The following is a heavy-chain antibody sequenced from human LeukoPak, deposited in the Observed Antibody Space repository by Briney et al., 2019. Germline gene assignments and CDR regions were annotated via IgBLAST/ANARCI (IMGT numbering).Heavy chain of an antibody. CDR2: IYTSGST. CDR3: ARDIRDGSGSYRGHWFDP. J-gene: IGHJ5*02. CDR1: GGSISSSSYY. V-gene: IGHV4-61*02. Sequence: SETLSLTCTVSGGSISSSSYYWSWIRQPAGKGLEWIGRIYTSGSTNYNPSLKSRVTMSVDTSKNQFSLKLSSVTAADTAVYYCARDIRDGSGSYRGHWFDPWGQGTLVTVSS. D-gene: IGHD3-10*01.